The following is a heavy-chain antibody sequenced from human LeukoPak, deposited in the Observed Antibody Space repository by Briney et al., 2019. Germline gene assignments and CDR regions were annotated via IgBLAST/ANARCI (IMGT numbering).Heavy chain of an antibody. CDR1: GFTFGDHA. CDR3: SRGPIRLWLHNGMDV. J-gene: IGHJ6*02. CDR2: ISSNADRGTS. Sequence: GGSLRLSCTASGFTFGDHAMSWVRQAPGKGLEWVGLISSNADRGTSEYAAPVKGRFTSSRDDSKSIAYLQMNSLKTEDTAVYYCSRGPIRLWLHNGMDVWGQGTTVTVSS. V-gene: IGHV3-49*04. D-gene: IGHD5-18*01.